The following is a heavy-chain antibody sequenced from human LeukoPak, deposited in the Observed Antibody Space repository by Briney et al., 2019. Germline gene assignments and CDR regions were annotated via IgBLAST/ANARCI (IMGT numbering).Heavy chain of an antibody. CDR2: ISSSSSTI. CDR1: GFTFSSYG. V-gene: IGHV3-48*01. J-gene: IGHJ6*03. Sequence: GGSLRLSCAASGFTFSSYGMTWVRQAPGKGLEWVSYISSSSSTIYYADSVKGRFTISRDNAKNSLYLQLNSLRAEDTAVYYCALTAYGSGNYYMDVWGKGTTVTISS. CDR3: ALTAYGSGNYYMDV. D-gene: IGHD3-10*01.